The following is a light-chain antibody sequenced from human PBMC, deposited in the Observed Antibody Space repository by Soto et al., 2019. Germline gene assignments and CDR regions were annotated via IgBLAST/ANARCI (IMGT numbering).Light chain of an antibody. J-gene: IGLJ1*01. Sequence: QSALIQPRSVSGSPGQSVTISCTGTSSDVGAYNYVSWYQQHPDKTPKLLIYYVTERPSGVPDRFSGSTSGNTASLTISGLQAEDEGDYYCCSFAGSYYVFGTGTKLTVL. CDR1: SSDVGAYNY. CDR3: CSFAGSYYV. CDR2: YVT. V-gene: IGLV2-11*01.